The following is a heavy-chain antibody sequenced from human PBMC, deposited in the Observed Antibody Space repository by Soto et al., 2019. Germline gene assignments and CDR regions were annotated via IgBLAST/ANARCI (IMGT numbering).Heavy chain of an antibody. CDR3: ARGLTGRYSIAFDI. D-gene: IGHD1-26*01. Sequence: GGSLRLSCATSGFPFISYAMTWVRQSPGKGLEWVSIIYTAGNTYYTDSVKGRFTISRDNSQNTVFLQMNSLRIEDTGVYSCARGLTGRYSIAFDIWGQGTMVTVSS. CDR1: GFPFISYA. J-gene: IGHJ3*02. CDR2: IYTAGNT. V-gene: IGHV3-53*05.